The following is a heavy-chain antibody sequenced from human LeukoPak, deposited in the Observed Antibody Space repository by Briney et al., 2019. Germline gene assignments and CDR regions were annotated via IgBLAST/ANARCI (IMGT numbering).Heavy chain of an antibody. J-gene: IGHJ4*02. CDR2: ISGSSTYI. CDR3: ASQVGHCRGGSCSGY. Sequence: PGGSLRLSCAASGFTFSSYWMSWVRQAPGKGLEWVSCISGSSTYIFYADSLKGRFTISRDNAKKSLYLQMNSLRDEDTAVYYCASQVGHCRGGSCSGYWGQGTLVTVSS. D-gene: IGHD2-15*01. CDR1: GFTFSSYW. V-gene: IGHV3-21*01.